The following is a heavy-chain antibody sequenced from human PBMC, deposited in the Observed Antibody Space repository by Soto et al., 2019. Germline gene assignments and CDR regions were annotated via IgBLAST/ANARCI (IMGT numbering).Heavy chain of an antibody. CDR1: GFTFSNYW. CDR3: ARGGDYSNYPRVGYYFGLDV. Sequence: EVQVVESGGGLVQPGGSLRLSCAASGFTFSNYWMTWVRQAPGKGLEWVANIKQDGSEKYYMDSIKGRFTISRDNAKKSLYLPMNSLRAEDTAVYYCARGGDYSNYPRVGYYFGLDVWGQGTTVTVSS. CDR2: IKQDGSEK. J-gene: IGHJ6*02. V-gene: IGHV3-7*03. D-gene: IGHD4-4*01.